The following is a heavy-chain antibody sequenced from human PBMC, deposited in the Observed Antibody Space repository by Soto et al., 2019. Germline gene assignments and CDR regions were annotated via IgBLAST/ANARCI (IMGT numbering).Heavy chain of an antibody. Sequence: QVQLQESGPGLVKPSQTLSLTCTVSGGSISSGGYYWSWIRQHPGKGLEWIGYIYYSGSTYHNPSLKSRFTRSVDTSKNHFSLKLSSVTSADTAVYYCASLSPRHEFAYWGQGSLVTVSS. V-gene: IGHV4-31*03. D-gene: IGHD6-6*01. CDR3: ASLSPRHEFAY. J-gene: IGHJ4*02. CDR1: GGSISSGGYY. CDR2: IYYSGST.